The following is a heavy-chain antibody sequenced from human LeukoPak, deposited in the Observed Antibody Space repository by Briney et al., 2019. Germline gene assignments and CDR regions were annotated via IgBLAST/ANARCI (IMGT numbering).Heavy chain of an antibody. D-gene: IGHD2-2*01. V-gene: IGHV3-30*02. CDR2: IRYDGSNK. Sequence: PGGSLRLSCAASGFTFGSYGMHWVRQAPGKGLEWVAFIRYDGSNKYYADSVKGRFTISRDNSKNTLYLQMNSLRAEDTAVYYCAKDLGRYCSSTTCSRVDYWGQGILVTVSS. J-gene: IGHJ4*02. CDR1: GFTFGSYG. CDR3: AKDLGRYCSSTTCSRVDY.